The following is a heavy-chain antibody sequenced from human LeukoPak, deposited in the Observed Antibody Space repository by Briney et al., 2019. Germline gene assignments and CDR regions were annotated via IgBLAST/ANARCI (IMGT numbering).Heavy chain of an antibody. J-gene: IGHJ4*02. CDR2: ISYDGSNK. CDR1: GFTFSSYA. D-gene: IGHD1-26*01. Sequence: GGSLRLSCAASGFTFSSYAMHWVRQAPGKGLEWVALISYDGSNKYYADSVKARFTISRDNAKNSLYLQMNSLRAEDTAVYYCAREIGGSYSYWGQGTLVTVSS. V-gene: IGHV3-30*04. CDR3: AREIGGSYSY.